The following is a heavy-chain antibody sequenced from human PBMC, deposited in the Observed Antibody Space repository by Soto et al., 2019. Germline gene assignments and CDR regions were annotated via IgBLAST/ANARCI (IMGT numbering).Heavy chain of an antibody. CDR1: GGSISSNNW. CDR2: IYHSGST. D-gene: IGHD6-13*01. J-gene: IGHJ5*02. V-gene: IGHV4-4*02. Sequence: SETLSLTCAVSGGSISSNNWWSWVRQPPGKGLEWIGEIYHSGSTNYSPSFQGHVTISADKSISTAYLQWSSLKASDTAMYYCARRHSSSSAFDPWGQGTLVTVSS. CDR3: ARRHSSSSAFDP.